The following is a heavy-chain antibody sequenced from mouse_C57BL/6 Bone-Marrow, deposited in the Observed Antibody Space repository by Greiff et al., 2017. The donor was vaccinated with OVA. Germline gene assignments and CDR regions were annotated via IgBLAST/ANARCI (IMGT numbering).Heavy chain of an antibody. CDR1: GYTFTDYY. D-gene: IGHD1-1*01. J-gene: IGHJ1*03. CDR3: ARSGNYGSSYDWYFDV. V-gene: IGHV1-75*01. Sequence: VQLHQSGPELVKPGASVKISCKASGYTFTDYYINWVKQRPGQGLEWIGWIFPGSGSTYYNEKFKGKATLTVDKSSSTAYMLLSSLTSEDSAVYICARSGNYGSSYDWYFDVWGTGTTVTVSS. CDR2: IFPGSGST.